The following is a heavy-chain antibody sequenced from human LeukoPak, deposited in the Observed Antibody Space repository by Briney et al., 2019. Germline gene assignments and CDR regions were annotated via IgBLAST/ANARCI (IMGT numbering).Heavy chain of an antibody. Sequence: ASVKVSCKASGYTFTSYDINWVRQATGQGLEWMGWMNPNSGNTAHAQKFQGRVTIPRNTSISTAYMELGSLRSDDPAVYYCARGPGIAAAGIFDYWGQGTLFTVSS. CDR3: ARGPGIAAAGIFDY. V-gene: IGHV1-8*03. D-gene: IGHD6-13*01. CDR2: MNPNSGNT. CDR1: GYTFTSYD. J-gene: IGHJ4*02.